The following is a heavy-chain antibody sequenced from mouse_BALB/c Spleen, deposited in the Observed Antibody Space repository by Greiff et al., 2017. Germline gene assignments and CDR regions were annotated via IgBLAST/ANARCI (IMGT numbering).Heavy chain of an antibody. D-gene: IGHD1-1*01. J-gene: IGHJ2*01. V-gene: IGHV3-8*02. CDR2: ISYSGST. CDR3: AREKNYYGSRGTFDY. Sequence: EVQLVESGPSLVKPSQTLSLTCSVTGDSITSGYWNWIRKFPGNKLEYMGYISYSGSTYYNPSLKSRISITRDTSKNQYYLQLNSVTTEDTATYYCAREKNYYGSRGTFDYWGQGTTLTVSS. CDR1: GDSITSGY.